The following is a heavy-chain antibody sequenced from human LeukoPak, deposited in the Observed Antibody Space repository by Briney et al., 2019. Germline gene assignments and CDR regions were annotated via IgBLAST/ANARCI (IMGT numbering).Heavy chain of an antibody. CDR3: ARDGKDFIGKQRNSDAFDI. CDR1: GFMFDDYG. D-gene: IGHD3-3*01. J-gene: IGHJ3*02. V-gene: IGHV3-20*04. CDR2: MNWDGSLT. Sequence: PGGSLRLSCAASGFMFDDYGMSWVRQAPGKGPEWVSAMNWDGSLTNYANSVLGRFTMSRDNAKKTLYLQMNSLRDEDMALYFCARDGKDFIGKQRNSDAFDIWGQGTMVTVSS.